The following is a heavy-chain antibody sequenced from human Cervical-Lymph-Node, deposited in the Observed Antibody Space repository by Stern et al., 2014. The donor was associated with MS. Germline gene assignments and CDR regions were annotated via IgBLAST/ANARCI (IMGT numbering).Heavy chain of an antibody. J-gene: IGHJ5*02. CDR1: GGTFSKFP. Sequence: QVQLVQSGAEVTKPGSSVKVSCKASGGTFSKFPSSWVRQAPGQGLEWMGGILPVFGTPTYAQDFRGRVTITAYVSTSTVYMELSSLRSDDTAVYYCALSSETSDRWYSLGYDLWGQGTLVTVSS. CDR3: ALSSETSDRWYSLGYDL. V-gene: IGHV1-69*01. CDR2: ILPVFGTP. D-gene: IGHD6-13*01.